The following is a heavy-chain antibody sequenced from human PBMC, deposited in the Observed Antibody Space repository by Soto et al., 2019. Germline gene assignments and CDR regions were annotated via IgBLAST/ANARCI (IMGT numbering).Heavy chain of an antibody. Sequence: GPSVKVSCKASGYTFTGYYMHWVRQAPGQGLEWMGWINPNSGGTNYAQKFQGRVTMTRDTSISTAYMELSRLRSDDTAVYYCARDLSYYYGMDVWGQGTTVTVSS. CDR3: ARDLSYYYGMDV. CDR1: GYTFTGYY. J-gene: IGHJ6*02. CDR2: INPNSGGT. V-gene: IGHV1-2*02.